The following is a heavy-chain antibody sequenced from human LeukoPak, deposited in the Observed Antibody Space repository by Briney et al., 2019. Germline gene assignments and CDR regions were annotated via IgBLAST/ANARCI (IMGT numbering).Heavy chain of an antibody. J-gene: IGHJ4*02. CDR1: GFIFSNAW. V-gene: IGHV3-15*01. CDR3: TTDLSAQYYFGSGSSHISYFHY. D-gene: IGHD3-10*01. CDR2: IKTKTDGGTT. Sequence: KSGGSLRLSCAASGFIFSNAWMSWVRQAPGKGLEWIGRIKTKTDGGTTDYAAPVKDRFTISRDDSKNTLYLQMNSLKTEDTAVYYCTTDLSAQYYFGSGSSHISYFHYWGQGTLVTVSS.